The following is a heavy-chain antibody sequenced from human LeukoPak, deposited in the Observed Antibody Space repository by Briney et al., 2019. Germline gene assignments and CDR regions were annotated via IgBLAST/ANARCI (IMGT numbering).Heavy chain of an antibody. CDR3: VRVIEGASGRQIDH. D-gene: IGHD1-26*01. CDR2: IYYRGTT. V-gene: IGHV4-39*07. CDR1: GGSVSNSGYY. Sequence: SETLSLTCTVSGGSVSNSGYYWGWIRQPPGKGLEWIGSIYYRGTTYYNPSLKSRVTISVDTSKNQFSLKLSSVTAADTAVYYCVRVIEGASGRQIDHWGQGTLVTVSS. J-gene: IGHJ4*02.